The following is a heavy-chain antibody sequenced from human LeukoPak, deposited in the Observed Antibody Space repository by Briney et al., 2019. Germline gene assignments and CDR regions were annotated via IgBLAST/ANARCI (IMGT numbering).Heavy chain of an antibody. CDR1: GYTFSSYD. CDR3: ARPEGDSITLGD. J-gene: IGHJ4*02. CDR2: MNPNSGNT. V-gene: IGHV1-8*02. Sequence: ASVKVSCKASGYTFSSYDINWVRQATGQGLEWMGWMNPNSGNTGYAQKFQGRVTMTRNTSISTAYMELSSLRSEDTAVYYFARPEGDSITLGDWGQGTLVTVSS. D-gene: IGHD5-12*01.